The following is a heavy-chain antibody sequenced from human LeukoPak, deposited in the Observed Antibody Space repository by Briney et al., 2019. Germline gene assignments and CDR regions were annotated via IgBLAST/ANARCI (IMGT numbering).Heavy chain of an antibody. CDR1: GDTLANHLFF. CDR2: FYYRGSP. V-gene: IGHV4-39*02. J-gene: IGHJ4*02. D-gene: IGHD6-19*01. Sequence: PSETLPLTCSVYGDTLANHLFFRASVPPPPGKGMEWIARFYYRGSPKYSPSFQSRVSMFTDTAKDQLSLNLESVTAADTAVYYCARDANYRDRSGYPSPFDFWGQGILVTVSS. CDR3: ARDANYRDRSGYPSPFDF.